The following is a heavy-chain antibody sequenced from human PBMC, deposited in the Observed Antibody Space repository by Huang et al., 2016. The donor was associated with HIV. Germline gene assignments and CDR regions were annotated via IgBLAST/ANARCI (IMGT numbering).Heavy chain of an antibody. CDR3: ATIYRRFRNHDSGDYYFDY. V-gene: IGHV1-24*01. CDR2: FEPEDCET. D-gene: IGHD3-22*01. CDR1: GYTLPELS. J-gene: IGHJ4*02. Sequence: QVQLVQSGAEVKKPGASVKVSCKVSGYTLPELSMHWVRQAPGKGLEWMGGFEPEDCETTYAQKFQCRVTMTEDKATDTAYMELSSLRSEDTAVYYCATIYRRFRNHDSGDYYFDYWDQGTLVTVSS.